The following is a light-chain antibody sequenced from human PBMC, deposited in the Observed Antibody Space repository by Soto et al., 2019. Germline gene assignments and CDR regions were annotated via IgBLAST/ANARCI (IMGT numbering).Light chain of an antibody. CDR3: QQYNNWHPLT. J-gene: IGKJ4*01. V-gene: IGKV3D-15*01. CDR2: DAS. Sequence: EIVMTQSPGTLSVSPGERATLSCRASQSVSINLVWYQQKPGQAPRLLIYDASTRATGIPARFSGSGSGTEFTLTISSLQSKDFAVYYCQQYNNWHPLTFGGGTKV. CDR1: QSVSIN.